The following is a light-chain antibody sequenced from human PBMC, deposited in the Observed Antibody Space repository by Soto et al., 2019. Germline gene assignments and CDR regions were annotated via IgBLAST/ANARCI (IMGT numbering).Light chain of an antibody. CDR3: FSYTSSTAYV. V-gene: IGLV2-14*01. Sequence: QSVLTQPASVSRSPGQSITISCTGTSSDVGGYNYVSWYQLHPGKAPKLMIYEVSNRPSGISNRFSASKSGNTASLTISGHQAEEEADYYCFSYTSSTAYVFGTGTKLTVL. CDR1: SSDVGGYNY. J-gene: IGLJ1*01. CDR2: EVS.